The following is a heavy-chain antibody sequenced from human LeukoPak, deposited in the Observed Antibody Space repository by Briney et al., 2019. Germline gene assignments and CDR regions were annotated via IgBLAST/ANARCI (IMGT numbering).Heavy chain of an antibody. D-gene: IGHD2-8*02. CDR1: GGTFSSYA. Sequence: SVKVSCKASGGTFSSYAISWVRQAPGQGLEWMGRVIPIFGTANYAQKFQGRVTITTDESTSTAYMELSSLRSEDTAVYYCARDGEAGGYFDYWGQGTLVTVSS. CDR2: VIPIFGTA. J-gene: IGHJ4*02. V-gene: IGHV1-69*05. CDR3: ARDGEAGGYFDY.